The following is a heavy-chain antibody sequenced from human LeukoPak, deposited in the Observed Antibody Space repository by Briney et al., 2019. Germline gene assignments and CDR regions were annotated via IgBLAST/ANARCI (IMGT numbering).Heavy chain of an antibody. CDR2: ISSNGGST. Sequence: GGSLRLSCAASGFTYSRYAMHWVRQAPGKGLESVSAISSNGGSTYYANSVKGRFTISRDNSKNTLYLQMGSLRAEDLAVYYCARDFGLTGKVDYWGQGTLVTVSS. CDR1: GFTYSRYA. J-gene: IGHJ4*02. CDR3: ARDFGLTGKVDY. D-gene: IGHD1-20*01. V-gene: IGHV3-64*01.